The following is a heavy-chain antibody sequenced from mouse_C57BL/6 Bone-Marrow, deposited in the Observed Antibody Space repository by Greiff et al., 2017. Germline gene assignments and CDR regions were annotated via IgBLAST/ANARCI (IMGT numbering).Heavy chain of an antibody. V-gene: IGHV1-64*01. CDR2: IHPNSGST. Sequence: QVHVKQPGAELVKPGASVKLSCKASGYTFTSYWMHWVKQRPGQGLEWIGMIHPNSGSTNYNEKFKSKATLTVDKSSSTAYMQLSSLTSEDSAVYYCARKGMWYFDVWGTGTTVTVSS. J-gene: IGHJ1*03. CDR1: GYTFTSYW. CDR3: ARKGMWYFDV.